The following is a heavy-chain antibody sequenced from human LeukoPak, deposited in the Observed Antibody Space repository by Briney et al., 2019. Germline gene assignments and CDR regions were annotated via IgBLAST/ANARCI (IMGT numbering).Heavy chain of an antibody. CDR1: GFTFSSYS. D-gene: IGHD3-22*01. CDR3: ARGVGDYYDSSGYYYGGDY. J-gene: IGHJ4*02. CDR2: ISSSSSTI. Sequence: PGGSLRLSCAASGFTFSSYSMNWVRQAPGKGLEWVSYISSSSSTIYYADSVKGRFTISRGNAKNSLYLQMNSLRAEDTAVYYCARGVGDYYDSSGYYYGGDYWGQGTLVTVSS. V-gene: IGHV3-48*01.